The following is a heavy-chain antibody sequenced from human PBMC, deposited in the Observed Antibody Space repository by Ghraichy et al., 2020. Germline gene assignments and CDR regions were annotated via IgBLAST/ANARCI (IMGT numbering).Heavy chain of an antibody. Sequence: GSLRLSCAVYGGSLSGYYWTWIRQPPGKGLEWIEEINHSGRTKHDPSLKSRVTISVDTSRNQFSLQLSSVTAADTAVYYCASLFPFDYWGQGTLVTVSS. V-gene: IGHV4-34*01. CDR3: ASLFPFDY. CDR1: GGSLSGYY. J-gene: IGHJ4*02. CDR2: INHSGRT. D-gene: IGHD2-21*01.